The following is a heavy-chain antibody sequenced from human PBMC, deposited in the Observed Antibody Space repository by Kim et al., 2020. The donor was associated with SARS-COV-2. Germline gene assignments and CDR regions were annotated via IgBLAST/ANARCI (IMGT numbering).Heavy chain of an antibody. CDR2: IYTSGST. D-gene: IGHD6-19*01. J-gene: IGHJ3*02. CDR1: GGSISSSSYY. V-gene: IGHV4-61*02. CDR3: ARGGRAVAGHDAFDI. Sequence: SETLSLTCTVSGGSISSSSYYWSWIRQPAGKGLEWIGRIYTSGSTNYNPSLKSRVTISVDTSKKQFSLKLSSVTAADTAVYYCARGGRAVAGHDAFDIWSQGTMVTVSS.